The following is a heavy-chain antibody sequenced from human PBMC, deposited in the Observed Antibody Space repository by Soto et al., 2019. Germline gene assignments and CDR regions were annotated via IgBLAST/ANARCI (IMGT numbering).Heavy chain of an antibody. J-gene: IGHJ5*02. Sequence: ASVKVSCQASGYTLPRYDINWVRQAPGPRAEWMGWMNPNSGNTGYAQKFQGRVTMTRNTSISTAYMELSSLRSEDTAVYYRARGYCSSTSCYYGPNWFDPWGQGTLVTVSS. D-gene: IGHD2-2*01. CDR1: GYTLPRYD. CDR2: MNPNSGNT. CDR3: ARGYCSSTSCYYGPNWFDP. V-gene: IGHV1-8*01.